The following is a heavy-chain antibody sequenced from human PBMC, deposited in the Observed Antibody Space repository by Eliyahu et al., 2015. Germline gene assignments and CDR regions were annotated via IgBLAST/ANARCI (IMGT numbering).Heavy chain of an antibody. CDR2: IYSGGAT. V-gene: IGHV3-53*01. CDR1: GFSVXXHY. Sequence: EVQLVESGGALVQPGGSLXLSCAXSGFSVXXHYXAWVRQAPGRGLEXGSGIYSGGATQYADSVKGHFTISRDPSKNTVYLQMNSLRAEDTAVYYCAREVGGNGAYGLDAWGQGTTVTVSS. D-gene: IGHD1-1*01. J-gene: IGHJ6*02. CDR3: AREVGGNGAYGLDA.